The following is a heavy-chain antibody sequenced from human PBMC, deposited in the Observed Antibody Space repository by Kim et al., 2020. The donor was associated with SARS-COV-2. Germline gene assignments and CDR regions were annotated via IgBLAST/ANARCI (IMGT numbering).Heavy chain of an antibody. CDR3: ARGDRYCTSASCYNY. V-gene: IGHV1-8*01. CDR1: GYTFSSYD. CDR2: MNPNSGNT. D-gene: IGHD2-2*02. Sequence: ASVKVSCKTSGYTFSSYDINWVRQATGQGLEWMGWMNPNSGNTGYAQKFQGRVTMTRDSSISTAYMELSNLRSEDTAVYYCARGDRYCTSASCYNYWGQGTLVTVST. J-gene: IGHJ4*02.